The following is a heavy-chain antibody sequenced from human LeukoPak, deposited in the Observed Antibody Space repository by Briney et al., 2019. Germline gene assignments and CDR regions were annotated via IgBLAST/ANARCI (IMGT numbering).Heavy chain of an antibody. CDR3: ARVQGTMDY. CDR2: IYYSGST. Sequence: SETLSLICTVSGGSISSYYWSWIRQPPGKGLEWIGYIYYSGSTNYNPSLKSRVTISVDTSKNQFSLKLSSVTAADTAVYYCARVQGTMDYWGQGTLVTVSS. CDR1: GGSISSYY. D-gene: IGHD3-10*01. V-gene: IGHV4-59*08. J-gene: IGHJ4*02.